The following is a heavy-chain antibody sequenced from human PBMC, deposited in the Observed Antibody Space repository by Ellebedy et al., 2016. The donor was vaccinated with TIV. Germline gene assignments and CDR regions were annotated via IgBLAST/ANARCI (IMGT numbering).Heavy chain of an antibody. Sequence: LSLTCVASGFNFDDYDMSWVRQVPGKGLDWGSGINWNGGSPGYADSVKGRFTISRDNAKNSLYLQMNSLRAEDTAFYYCAGDTSDLTPFDYWGQGTLVTVSS. J-gene: IGHJ4*02. CDR3: AGDTSDLTPFDY. D-gene: IGHD2-15*01. V-gene: IGHV3-20*04. CDR1: GFNFDDYD. CDR2: INWNGGSP.